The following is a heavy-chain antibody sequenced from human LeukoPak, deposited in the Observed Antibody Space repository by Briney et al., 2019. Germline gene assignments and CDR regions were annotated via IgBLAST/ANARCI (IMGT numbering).Heavy chain of an antibody. V-gene: IGHV3-30*18. CDR3: AKDASDLGYCSSTSCYALDY. Sequence: PGGSLRLSCAASGFTFSSYGMHWVRQAPGKGLEWVAVISYDGSNKYYAGSVKGRFTISRDNSKNTLYLQMNSLRAEDTAVYYCAKDASDLGYCSSTSCYALDYWGQGTLVTVSS. CDR2: ISYDGSNK. D-gene: IGHD2-2*01. J-gene: IGHJ4*02. CDR1: GFTFSSYG.